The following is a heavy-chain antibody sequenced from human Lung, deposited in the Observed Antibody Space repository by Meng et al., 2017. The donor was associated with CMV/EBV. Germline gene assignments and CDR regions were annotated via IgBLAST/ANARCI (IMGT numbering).Heavy chain of an antibody. J-gene: IGHJ4*02. CDR3: ASFPPPGKQWLVTDY. Sequence: QVRLPEPGPGLVPPSGTLSLTCAVSGVSISRSNWWSWVRQPPGKGLEWIGEIYHSGSTNYNPSLKSRVTISVDKSKNQFSLKLSSVTAADTAVYYCASFPPPGKQWLVTDYWGQGTLVTVSS. CDR2: IYHSGST. CDR1: GVSISRSNW. V-gene: IGHV4-4*02. D-gene: IGHD6-19*01.